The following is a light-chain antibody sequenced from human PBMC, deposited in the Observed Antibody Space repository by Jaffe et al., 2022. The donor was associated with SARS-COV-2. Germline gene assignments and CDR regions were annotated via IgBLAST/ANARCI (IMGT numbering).Light chain of an antibody. V-gene: IGLV1-44*01. CDR2: TNN. J-gene: IGLJ3*02. CDR3: AVWDDRFNAGV. CDR1: SSNIGRNN. Sequence: QSVVTQAPSASGTPGQRVTISCSGSSSNIGRNNVNWYQQLPGTAPKLLIHTNNQRPSGVPDRFSGSKSGTSASLAISGLQSGDEADYYCAVWDDRFNAGVFGGGTKLTVL.